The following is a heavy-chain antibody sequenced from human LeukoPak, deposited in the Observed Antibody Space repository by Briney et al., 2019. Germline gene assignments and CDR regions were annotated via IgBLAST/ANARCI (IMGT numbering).Heavy chain of an antibody. Sequence: GGSLRLSCAASGFTFSTFAMHWVRLSPGKGLEWVSSITGSGPYMLYADSVKHRFTISRDNTKNLLYLEMNSLRAEDTAMYFCVRGAGYSYGYLVYWGQGTLVTVSS. CDR2: ITGSGPYM. CDR1: GFTFSTFA. D-gene: IGHD5-18*01. V-gene: IGHV3-21*06. J-gene: IGHJ4*02. CDR3: VRGAGYSYGYLVY.